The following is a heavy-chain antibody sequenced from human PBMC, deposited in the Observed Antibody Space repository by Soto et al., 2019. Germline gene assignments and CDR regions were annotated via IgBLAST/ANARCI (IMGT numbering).Heavy chain of an antibody. CDR2: INPSDGRT. Sequence: SVKVFCKASGYTFTNYYIHWVRQAPGQGPEWMGIINPSDGRTTYTQKFQGRITMIRDTSTSTVYMELSSLRSEDTAVYYCARVSGSYWPFDYWGQGTQVTVSS. D-gene: IGHD1-26*01. J-gene: IGHJ4*02. CDR3: ARVSGSYWPFDY. V-gene: IGHV1-46*01. CDR1: GYTFTNYY.